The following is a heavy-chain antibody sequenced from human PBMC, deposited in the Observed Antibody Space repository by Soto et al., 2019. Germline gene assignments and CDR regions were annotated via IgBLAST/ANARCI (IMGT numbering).Heavy chain of an antibody. CDR1: GGSIISSSYY. V-gene: IGHV4-39*01. CDR3: ARIIAAAGDYYYYYGMDV. D-gene: IGHD6-13*01. J-gene: IGHJ6*02. Sequence: SETLSLTCTVPGGSIISSSYYWGWIRQPPGKGLEWIGSIYYSGSTYYNPSLKSRVTISVDTSKNQFSLKLSSVTAADTAVYYCARIIAAAGDYYYYYGMDVWGQGTTVTVSS. CDR2: IYYSGST.